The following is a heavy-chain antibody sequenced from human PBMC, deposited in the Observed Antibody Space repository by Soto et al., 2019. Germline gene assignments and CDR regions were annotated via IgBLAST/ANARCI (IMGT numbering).Heavy chain of an antibody. CDR2: IIPILGIA. Sequence: QVQLVQSGAEVKKPGSSVKVSCKASGGTFSSYTISWVRQAPGQGLEWMGRIIPILGIANYAQKFQGRVTVTADKSTRTAYMELSSLRSEERAGYYGARGAAAEHRYCWLWGRGTLVTVSS. V-gene: IGHV1-69*02. CDR3: ARGAAAEHRYCWL. CDR1: GGTFSSYT. D-gene: IGHD6-13*01. J-gene: IGHJ2*01.